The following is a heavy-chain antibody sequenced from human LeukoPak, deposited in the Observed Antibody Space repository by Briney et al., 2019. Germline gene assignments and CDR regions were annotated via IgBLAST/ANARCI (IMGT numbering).Heavy chain of an antibody. J-gene: IGHJ4*02. D-gene: IGHD3-22*01. CDR2: IRYDGSKK. V-gene: IGHV3-30*02. CDR1: GFTFSSYG. CDR3: ANTPNTYYYDSSGYYFDY. Sequence: PGGSLRLSCAASGFTFSSYGMHWVRQAPGKGLEWVAFIRYDGSKKYYADSVKGRFTISRDNSKNTLYLQMNSLRAEDTAVYYCANTPNTYYYDSSGYYFDYWGQGTLVTVSS.